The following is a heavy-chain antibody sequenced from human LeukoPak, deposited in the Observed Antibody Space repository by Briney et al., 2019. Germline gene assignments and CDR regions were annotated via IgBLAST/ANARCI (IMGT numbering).Heavy chain of an antibody. CDR2: LYHGENT. CDR1: GLSISSGYF. D-gene: IGHD2-15*01. CDR3: GRACSGGNCYSVVDY. Sequence: PSETLSLTCTVSGLSISSGYFWGWIRQPPGKGLEWIGYLYHGENTYYNPSLKSRVTISPDTSKNHFSLKLNSVTAADTAVYYCGRACSGGNCYSVVDYWGQGTLVTVSS. J-gene: IGHJ4*02. V-gene: IGHV4-38-2*02.